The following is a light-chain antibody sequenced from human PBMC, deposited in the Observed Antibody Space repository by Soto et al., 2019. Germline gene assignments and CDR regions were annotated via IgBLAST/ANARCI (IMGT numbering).Light chain of an antibody. CDR1: QSVSSN. CDR3: QRYYKWRT. CDR2: SAA. Sequence: IVMTQSPATLSVSPGERATLSCRASQSVSSNLAWYQQKPGQAPRLLIFSAATRATGIPARFSGIGSGTEFTLTISSLKSEDFAVYYCQRYYKWRTFGQGTKVDTK. J-gene: IGKJ1*01. V-gene: IGKV3-15*01.